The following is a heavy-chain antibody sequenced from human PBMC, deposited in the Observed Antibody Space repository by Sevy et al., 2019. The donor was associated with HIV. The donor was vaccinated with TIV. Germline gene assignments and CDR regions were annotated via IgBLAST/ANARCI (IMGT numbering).Heavy chain of an antibody. Sequence: GGSLRLSCAGAGFTFSRYPMSWVRQAPGRGLEWVSGINGGGDNTLYADSVKGRFTISRDNSKNTLYLQMNSLRAEDTAVYYCAKSQSGYFDSSGPLDFWGQGTLVTVSS. CDR2: INGGGDNT. V-gene: IGHV3-23*01. J-gene: IGHJ4*02. D-gene: IGHD3-22*01. CDR1: GFTFSRYP. CDR3: AKSQSGYFDSSGPLDF.